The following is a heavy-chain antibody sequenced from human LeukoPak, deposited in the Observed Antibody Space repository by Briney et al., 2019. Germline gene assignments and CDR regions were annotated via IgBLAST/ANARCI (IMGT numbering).Heavy chain of an antibody. V-gene: IGHV4-31*03. CDR3: ARDLVNYYGSGTYVHGFDV. Sequence: SQTLSLTCTVSGGSINTGDYYWHWIRQHPGKGLEWIGYIYYGGTTSYNPSLKGRLIISLDTSNNQFSLRVNSVTAADTAVYFCARDLVNYYGSGTYVHGFDVWGQGTMVKVSA. J-gene: IGHJ3*01. CDR1: GGSINTGDYY. CDR2: IYYGGTT. D-gene: IGHD3-10*01.